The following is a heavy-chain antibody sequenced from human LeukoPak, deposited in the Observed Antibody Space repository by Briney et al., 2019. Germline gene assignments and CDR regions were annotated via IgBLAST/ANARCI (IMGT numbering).Heavy chain of an antibody. D-gene: IGHD2-15*01. CDR3: AKDAKGYIVVVVAVSYGMDV. V-gene: IGHV3-30*02. CDR2: IRYDGSNK. Sequence: PGGSLRLSCAASGFTVSNNYMNWVRQAPGKGLEWVAFIRYDGSNKYYADSVKGRFTISRDNSKNTLYLQMNSLRAEDTAVYYCAKDAKGYIVVVVAVSYGMDVWGQGTTVTVSS. J-gene: IGHJ6*02. CDR1: GFTVSNNY.